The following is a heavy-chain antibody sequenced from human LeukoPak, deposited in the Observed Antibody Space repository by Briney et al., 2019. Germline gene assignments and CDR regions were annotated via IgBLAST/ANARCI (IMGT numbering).Heavy chain of an antibody. CDR2: IIPIFGTA. D-gene: IGHD2-2*01. CDR3: ARVQYQLLQGLDY. V-gene: IGHV1-69*13. Sequence: ASVKVSCKASGGTFSSYAISWVRQAPGQGLEWMGGIIPIFGTANYAQKFQGRVTITADESTSTAYMALSSLRSEDTAVYYCARVQYQLLQGLDYWGQGTLVTVSS. CDR1: GGTFSSYA. J-gene: IGHJ4*02.